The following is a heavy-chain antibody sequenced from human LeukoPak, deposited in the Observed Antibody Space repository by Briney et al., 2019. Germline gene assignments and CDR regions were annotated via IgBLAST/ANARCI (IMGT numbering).Heavy chain of an antibody. CDR2: IYYSGST. CDR3: ARELSGGTSAFDI. Sequence: PSETLSLTCTVSGGSISCSSYYWGWIRQPPGKGLEWIGSIYYSGSTYYNPSLKSRVTISVDTSKNQFSLKLSSVTAADTAVYYCARELSGGTSAFDIWGQGTMVTVSS. V-gene: IGHV4-39*02. J-gene: IGHJ3*02. D-gene: IGHD1-14*01. CDR1: GGSISCSSYY.